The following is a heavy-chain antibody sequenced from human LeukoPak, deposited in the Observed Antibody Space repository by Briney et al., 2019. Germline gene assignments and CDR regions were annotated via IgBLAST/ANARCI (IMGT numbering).Heavy chain of an antibody. J-gene: IGHJ4*02. Sequence: GGSLRLSCAASGFTFSNYAMSWVRQAPGKGLKWVSAISGSGGSTYYADSVKGRFTISRDNSKNTLYLQMNSLRAEDTAVYYCATEFYYDSSGYYPHYFDYWGQGILVTVSS. CDR3: ATEFYYDSSGYYPHYFDY. D-gene: IGHD3-22*01. CDR2: ISGSGGST. V-gene: IGHV3-23*01. CDR1: GFTFSNYA.